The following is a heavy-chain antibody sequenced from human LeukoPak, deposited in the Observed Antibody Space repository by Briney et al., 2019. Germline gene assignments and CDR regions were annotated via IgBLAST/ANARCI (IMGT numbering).Heavy chain of an antibody. Sequence: SVKVSCRASGGTFSSYAISWVRQARGQGLEWMGGIIPIFGTANYAQKFQGRLTITADKPTSPAYMELSSLISEDTAVSYCAHYCTGGSWPDGDDAFAIWGQGTMVTVSS. CDR1: GGTFSSYA. CDR3: AHYCTGGSWPDGDDAFAI. CDR2: IIPIFGTA. J-gene: IGHJ3*02. D-gene: IGHD2-15*01. V-gene: IGHV1-69*06.